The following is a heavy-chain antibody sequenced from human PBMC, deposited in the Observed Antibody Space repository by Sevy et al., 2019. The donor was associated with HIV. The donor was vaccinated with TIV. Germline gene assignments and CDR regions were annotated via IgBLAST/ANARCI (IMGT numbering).Heavy chain of an antibody. CDR3: AKDQSFGYYYGSGTAYFDY. Sequence: GGSLRLSCAGSGFTFNAYYMSWIRQAPGKGLEWVSYISSGSTYTNYADSVKGRFTVSRDNAKNSVYLQMNSLRAEDTAVYYCAKDQSFGYYYGSGTAYFDYWGQGTLVTVSS. V-gene: IGHV3-11*06. CDR1: GFTFNAYY. CDR2: ISSGSTYT. D-gene: IGHD3-10*01. J-gene: IGHJ4*02.